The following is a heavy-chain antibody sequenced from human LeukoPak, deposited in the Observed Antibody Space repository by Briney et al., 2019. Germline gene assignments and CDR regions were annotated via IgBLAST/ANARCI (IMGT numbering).Heavy chain of an antibody. D-gene: IGHD2-21*02. J-gene: IGHJ3*02. CDR1: GFTFSSYW. CDR3: ARSYCGGDCSYDAFDI. V-gene: IGHV3-74*01. CDR2: INSDGSST. Sequence: GGPLRLSCAASGFTFSSYWMHWVRQGPGKGLVWVSRINSDGSSTSYADSVKGRFTISRDNAKNTLYLQMNSLRAEDTAVYYCARSYCGGDCSYDAFDIWGQGTMVTVSS.